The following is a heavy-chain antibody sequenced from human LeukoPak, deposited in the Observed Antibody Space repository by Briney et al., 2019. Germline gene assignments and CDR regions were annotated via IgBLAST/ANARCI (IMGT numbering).Heavy chain of an antibody. Sequence: GESLKISCEGSGYNIRDFWIGWVRQMPGKGLEWVGFIRLSDSDTMYSPSFQGQVTISVDMSISTAYLQWSSLKASDTAVYFCAGARHGTIFWGQWGQGTLVTVSS. CDR1: GYNIRDFW. CDR2: IRLSDSDT. CDR3: AGARHGTIFWGQ. D-gene: IGHD1-1*01. V-gene: IGHV5-51*01. J-gene: IGHJ4*02.